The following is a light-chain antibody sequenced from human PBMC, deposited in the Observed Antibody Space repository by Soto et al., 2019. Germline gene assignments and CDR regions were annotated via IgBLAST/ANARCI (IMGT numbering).Light chain of an antibody. Sequence: DIQMTQSPSSLSASVGDRVTITCRASQDINNYLAWYQQKPGKPPKLLIYAASTLQSGVPSRFSGGGSGTDFTLTINSLQPEDVATYYCQRYNNGPPGTFDPGTKV. V-gene: IGKV1-27*01. CDR3: QRYNNGPPGT. CDR2: AAS. CDR1: QDINNY. J-gene: IGKJ3*01.